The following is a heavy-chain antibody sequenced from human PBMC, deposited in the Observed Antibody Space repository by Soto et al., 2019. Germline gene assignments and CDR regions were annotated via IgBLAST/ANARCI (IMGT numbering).Heavy chain of an antibody. V-gene: IGHV1-24*01. J-gene: IGHJ6*02. CDR1: GYTXSELS. D-gene: IGHD3-3*01. CDR3: ATGSRRFLDGMDV. CDR2: FDPEDCET. Sequence: SXKVSYKVSGYTXSELSMNLVRQAPGKGLEWMGGFDPEDCETIYAQKFQGRVTMTEDTSTDTAYMELSSLRSEYTDVYYCATGSRRFLDGMDVWGQGTTGTVSS.